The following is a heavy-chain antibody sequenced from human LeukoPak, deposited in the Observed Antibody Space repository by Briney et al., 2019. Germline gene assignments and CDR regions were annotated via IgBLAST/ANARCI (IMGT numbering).Heavy chain of an antibody. CDR3: AKVGDRYSGYDYPSHH. Sequence: GGSLRLSCAASGFTFSSYAMSWVRQAPGKGLDWVSGISASGGSTYHADSVKGRFTISRDNSKNTLYLQMNSLRAEDTAVYYCAKVGDRYSGYDYPSHHWGQGTLVTVSS. J-gene: IGHJ5*02. D-gene: IGHD5-12*01. V-gene: IGHV3-23*01. CDR2: ISASGGST. CDR1: GFTFSSYA.